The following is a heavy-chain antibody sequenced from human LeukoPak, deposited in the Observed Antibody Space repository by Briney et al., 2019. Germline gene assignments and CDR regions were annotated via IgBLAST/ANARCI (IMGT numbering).Heavy chain of an antibody. D-gene: IGHD2-15*01. CDR3: ARLYCSGGSCCAFDI. CDR1: GYTFTSYA. Sequence: PWASVKVSCKASGYTFTSYAMHWVRQAPGQRLEWMGWINAGNGNTKYSQKFQGRVTITRDTSASTADMELSSLRSEDTAVYYCARLYCSGGSCCAFDIWGQGTMVTVSS. CDR2: INAGNGNT. V-gene: IGHV1-3*01. J-gene: IGHJ3*02.